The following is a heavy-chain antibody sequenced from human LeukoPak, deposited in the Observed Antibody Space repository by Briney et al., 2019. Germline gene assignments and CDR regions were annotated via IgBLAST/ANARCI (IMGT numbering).Heavy chain of an antibody. D-gene: IGHD2-21*01. CDR2: INPNSGGT. V-gene: IGHV1-2*02. CDR3: ARDAMVVIAIRSAFDI. CDR1: RYTFTGYY. Sequence: GAAVKVSCKASRYTFTGYYMHWVRQAPGQGLEWVGWINPNSGGTNYAQKFQGRVTTTRDTSISTDYMELSRLRSDDTAVYYCARDAMVVIAIRSAFDIWGQGTMVTVSS. J-gene: IGHJ3*02.